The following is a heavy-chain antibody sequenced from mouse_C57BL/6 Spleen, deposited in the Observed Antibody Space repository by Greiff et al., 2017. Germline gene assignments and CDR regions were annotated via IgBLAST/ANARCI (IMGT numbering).Heavy chain of an antibody. V-gene: IGHV1-56*01. J-gene: IGHJ4*01. CDR3: ARGGWLDYYAMDY. D-gene: IGHD1-1*02. Sequence: QVQLQESGPELVRPGASVKISCKAPGYTFTSHWMQWVRQRPGQGLEWIGEIFPGSGNTYSNGEFKGKATLTVDTSSSTAYMQLSSLTSEYSAVYFGARGGWLDYYAMDYWGQGTSVTVSS. CDR2: IFPGSGNT. CDR1: GYTFTSHW.